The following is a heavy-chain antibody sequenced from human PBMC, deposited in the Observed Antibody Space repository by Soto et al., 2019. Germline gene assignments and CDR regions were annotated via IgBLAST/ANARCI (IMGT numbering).Heavy chain of an antibody. CDR1: GGSIIGYS. D-gene: IGHD3-10*01. V-gene: IGHV4-59*01. CDR2: IYYTGSP. CDR3: ARELPGRRVGTERNTEEYNGMDV. Sequence: SEPLALTCTVSGGSIIGYSWSWIRQPPGKGLDWIGHIYYTGSPKYNPSLKSRVTMSLDTSKNQFSLKLSSVTAADTAVYYCARELPGRRVGTERNTEEYNGMDVWGQGATVTVSS. J-gene: IGHJ6*02.